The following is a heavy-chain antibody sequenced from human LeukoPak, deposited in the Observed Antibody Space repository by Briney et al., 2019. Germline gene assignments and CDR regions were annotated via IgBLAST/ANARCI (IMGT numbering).Heavy chain of an antibody. J-gene: IGHJ6*02. Sequence: GGSLRLSCAASGFTFSSYGMHWVRQAPGKGLEWVAVIWYDGSNKYYADSVKGRFTISRDNSKNTLYLQMNSLRAEDTAVYYCARFRGRRGLGHYYGSGSYYSPTNYYYYGMDVWGQGTTVTVSS. CDR1: GFTFSSYG. D-gene: IGHD3-10*01. V-gene: IGHV3-33*01. CDR3: ARFRGRRGLGHYYGSGSYYSPTNYYYYGMDV. CDR2: IWYDGSNK.